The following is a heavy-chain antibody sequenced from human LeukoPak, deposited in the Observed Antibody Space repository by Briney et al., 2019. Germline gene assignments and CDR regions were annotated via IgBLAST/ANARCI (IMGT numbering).Heavy chain of an antibody. D-gene: IGHD3-16*01. CDR3: ARLAEGLRLGELAFDI. V-gene: IGHV4-30-2*01. Sequence: SQTLSLTCAVSGGSISSGGYSWSWIRQPPGKGLEWIGYIYHSGSTYYNPSLKSRVTISVDTSKNQFSLKLSSVTAADTAVYYCARLAEGLRLGELAFDIWGQGTMVTVSS. CDR2: IYHSGST. J-gene: IGHJ3*02. CDR1: GGSISSGGYS.